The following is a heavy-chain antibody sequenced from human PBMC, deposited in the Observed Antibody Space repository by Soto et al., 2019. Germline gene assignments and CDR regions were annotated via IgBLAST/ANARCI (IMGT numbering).Heavy chain of an antibody. CDR1: GFTFSSYA. Sequence: GGSLRLSRAASGFTFSSYAMSWVRQAPGKGLEWVSAISGSGGSTYYADSVKGRFTISRDNSKNTLYLQMNSLRAEDTAVYYCAKEPPGSGWYGNWFDPWGQGTLVTVSS. CDR3: AKEPPGSGWYGNWFDP. CDR2: ISGSGGST. J-gene: IGHJ5*02. V-gene: IGHV3-23*01. D-gene: IGHD6-19*01.